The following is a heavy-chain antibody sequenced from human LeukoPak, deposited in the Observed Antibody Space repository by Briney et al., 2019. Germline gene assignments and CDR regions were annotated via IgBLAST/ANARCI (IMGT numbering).Heavy chain of an antibody. V-gene: IGHV3-33*01. Sequence: GGSPRLSCAASGFTLSNYRMHWVRQAPGKGLEWVAVIWYDGSNGYYADSVKGRFTIPRDNAKNSLYLQMNSLRAEDTAVYYCARVEGHSSGINSYYFDYWGQGTLVSVSS. CDR3: ARVEGHSSGINSYYFDY. D-gene: IGHD6-19*01. CDR1: GFTLSNYR. CDR2: IWYDGSNG. J-gene: IGHJ4*02.